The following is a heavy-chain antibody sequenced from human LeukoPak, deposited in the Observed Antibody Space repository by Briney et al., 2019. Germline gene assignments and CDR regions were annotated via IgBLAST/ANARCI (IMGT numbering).Heavy chain of an antibody. Sequence: SEILSLTCAVYGGSFSGYYWSWIRQPPGKGLEWIGEINHSGSTNYNPSLKSRVTISVDTSKNQFSLKLSSVTAADTAVYYCASQRLGYCSSTSCHNWFDPWGQGTLVTVSS. D-gene: IGHD2-2*01. CDR2: INHSGST. CDR3: ASQRLGYCSSTSCHNWFDP. V-gene: IGHV4-34*01. J-gene: IGHJ5*02. CDR1: GGSFSGYY.